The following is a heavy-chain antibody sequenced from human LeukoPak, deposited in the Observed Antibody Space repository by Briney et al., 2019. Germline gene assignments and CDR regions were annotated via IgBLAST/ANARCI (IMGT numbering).Heavy chain of an antibody. Sequence: GGSLRLSCAASGFTFSSYWMSWVRQAPGKGLEWVSSISSSSYISYADSVKGRFTISRDNAKNSLYLQMNSLRAEDTAVYYCARGPLNPKAAAGTISSYWGQGTLVTVSS. CDR2: ISSSSYI. D-gene: IGHD6-13*01. J-gene: IGHJ4*02. CDR3: ARGPLNPKAAAGTISSY. CDR1: GFTFSSYW. V-gene: IGHV3-21*01.